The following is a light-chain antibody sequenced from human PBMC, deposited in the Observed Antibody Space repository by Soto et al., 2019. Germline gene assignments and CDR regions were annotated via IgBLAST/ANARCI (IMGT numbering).Light chain of an antibody. Sequence: QSVLTQPASVSGSPGQSITISCTGSSSDVGGYNFVSWYQHHPGKAPKLLIYDVSNRPSGVSTRFSGSKSGNTAALTISGRQAEDEADYYCSSYTSSSTHGVFGGGTQLTVL. J-gene: IGLJ3*02. CDR2: DVS. V-gene: IGLV2-14*03. CDR3: SSYTSSSTHGV. CDR1: SSDVGGYNF.